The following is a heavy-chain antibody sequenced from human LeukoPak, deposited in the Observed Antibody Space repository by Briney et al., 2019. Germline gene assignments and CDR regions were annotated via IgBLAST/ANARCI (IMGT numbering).Heavy chain of an antibody. CDR2: INPSGGST. Sequence: ASVKVSFKASGYTFTSYYMHWVRQAPGQGLEWMGIINPSGGSTSYAQKFQGRVTMTRDTSTSTVYMELSSLRSEDTAVFYCARAEEMATITDYWGQGTLVTVSS. D-gene: IGHD5-24*01. V-gene: IGHV1-46*01. CDR1: GYTFTSYY. J-gene: IGHJ4*02. CDR3: ARAEEMATITDY.